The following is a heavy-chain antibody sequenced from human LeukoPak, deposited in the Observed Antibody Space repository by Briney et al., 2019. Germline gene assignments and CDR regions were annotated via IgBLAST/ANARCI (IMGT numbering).Heavy chain of an antibody. CDR3: AREGSSYSSDY. CDR1: GFTFSSYS. Sequence: PGGSLRLSCAASGFTFSSYSMNWVRQAPGKGLEWVSYISGSSSSIYYADSVKGRFTISRDNAKNSLYLQMNSLRAEDTAVYYCAREGSSYSSDYWGQGTLVTVSS. CDR2: ISGSSSSI. J-gene: IGHJ4*02. D-gene: IGHD3-22*01. V-gene: IGHV3-48*04.